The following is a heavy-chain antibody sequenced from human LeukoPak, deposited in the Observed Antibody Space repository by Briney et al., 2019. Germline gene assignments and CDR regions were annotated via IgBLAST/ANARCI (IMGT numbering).Heavy chain of an antibody. Sequence: PSETLSLTCTVSDGSITNNDWSWVRQTPGKGLEFIGYVHYSGTTNYNPSLRSRVTISVDTSKTQFSLKLSSVTAADTAVYYCARHWSTGTSYYRFDYWGQGTLVTVSS. CDR3: ARHWSTGTSYYRFDY. J-gene: IGHJ4*02. V-gene: IGHV4-59*08. CDR1: DGSITNND. CDR2: VHYSGTT. D-gene: IGHD1-26*01.